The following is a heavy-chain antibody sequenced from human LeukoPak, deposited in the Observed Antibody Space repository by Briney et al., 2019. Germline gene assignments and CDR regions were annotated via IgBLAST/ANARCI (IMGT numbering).Heavy chain of an antibody. V-gene: IGHV4-59*12. CDR2: IYYSGST. CDR3: ARMTTVTYYFDH. CDR1: GGSISSYY. Sequence: SETLSLTCTVSGGSISSYYWSWIRQPPGKGLEWIGYIYYSGSTNYNPSLKSRVTISVDTSKNQLSLKLSSVTAADTAVYYCARMTTVTYYFDHWGQGTLVTVSS. D-gene: IGHD4-17*01. J-gene: IGHJ4*02.